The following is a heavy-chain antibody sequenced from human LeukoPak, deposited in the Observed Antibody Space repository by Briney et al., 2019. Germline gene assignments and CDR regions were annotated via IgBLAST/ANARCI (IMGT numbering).Heavy chain of an antibody. CDR3: ARKIYGSENYIDY. J-gene: IGHJ4*02. D-gene: IGHD3-10*01. V-gene: IGHV3-7*03. CDR1: GFTFSSHW. Sequence: GGSLRLSCAASGFTFSSHWMSWVRQAPGKGLERVANIKQDGSEKYYVDSVKGRFTIFRDNAKNSLYLQMNSLRPEDTAVYYCARKIYGSENYIDYWGQGILVTVSS. CDR2: IKQDGSEK.